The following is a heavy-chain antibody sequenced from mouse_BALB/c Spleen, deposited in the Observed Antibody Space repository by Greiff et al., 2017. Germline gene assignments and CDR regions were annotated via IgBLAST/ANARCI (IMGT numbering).Heavy chain of an antibody. J-gene: IGHJ2*01. V-gene: IGHV5-17*02. CDR1: GFTFSSFG. CDR3: ARKDGSSYYFDY. CDR2: ISSGSSTI. Sequence: EVNVVESGGGLVQPGGSRKLSCAASGFTFSSFGMHWVRQAPEKGLEWVAYISSGSSTIYYADTVKGRFTISRDNPKNTLFLQMTSLRSEDTAMYYCARKDGSSYYFDYWGQGTTLTVSS. D-gene: IGHD1-1*01.